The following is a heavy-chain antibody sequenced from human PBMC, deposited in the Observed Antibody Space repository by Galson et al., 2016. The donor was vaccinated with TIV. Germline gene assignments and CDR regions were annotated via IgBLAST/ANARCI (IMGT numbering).Heavy chain of an antibody. V-gene: IGHV3-23*01. D-gene: IGHD4-17*01. CDR1: TLKSSNYA. J-gene: IGHJ4*02. CDR2: ISFSGGRT. CDR3: AKGGGYGDVYFDF. Sequence: SLRLSCAGSTLKSSNYAMSWVRQAPGKGLEWVSAISFSGGRTYYADSVKGRFTISRDNSKNTVYLQTNSLRAEDTAVYYCAKGGGYGDVYFDFWGQGTLVTVSS.